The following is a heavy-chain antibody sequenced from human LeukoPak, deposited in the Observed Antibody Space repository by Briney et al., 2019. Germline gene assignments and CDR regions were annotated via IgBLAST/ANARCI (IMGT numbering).Heavy chain of an antibody. D-gene: IGHD6-19*01. CDR2: ISSSGTTI. CDR3: AREKIAVAGDAFDI. V-gene: IGHV3-48*03. CDR1: GXTFSSYE. Sequence: PGGSLRLSCAASGXTFSSYEMNWVRQAPGKGLEWVSYISSSGTTIDSADSVKGRFTISRANAKNSLYLQMNSLRAEDTAVYYCAREKIAVAGDAFDIWGQGTMVTVSS. J-gene: IGHJ3*02.